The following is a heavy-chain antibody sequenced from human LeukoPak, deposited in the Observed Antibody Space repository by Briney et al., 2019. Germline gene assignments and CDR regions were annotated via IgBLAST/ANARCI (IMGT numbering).Heavy chain of an antibody. Sequence: GGSLRLSCAASGFTFRSYAMSWVRQAPGKGLEWVSSITGNGNITYYADSVKDRFTISRDNSKNTLYLRINSLRADDTAVYYCAKSYKVIVEGYKSGYYFDYWGQGTLVTVSS. CDR1: GFTFRSYA. D-gene: IGHD3-22*01. J-gene: IGHJ4*02. V-gene: IGHV3-23*01. CDR2: ITGNGNIT. CDR3: AKSYKVIVEGYKSGYYFDY.